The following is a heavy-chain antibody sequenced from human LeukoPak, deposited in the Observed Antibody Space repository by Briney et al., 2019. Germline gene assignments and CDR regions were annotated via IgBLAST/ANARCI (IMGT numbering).Heavy chain of an antibody. D-gene: IGHD5-18*01. Sequence: SETLSLTCTVSGGSISSSSYYWGWIRQPPGKGLEWIGSIYYSGSTYYNPSLKSRVTISVDTSENQFSLKLSSVTAADTAVYYCARLFASTAMPKNWGQGTLVTVSS. CDR1: GGSISSSSYY. CDR3: ARLFASTAMPKN. V-gene: IGHV4-39*01. J-gene: IGHJ4*02. CDR2: IYYSGST.